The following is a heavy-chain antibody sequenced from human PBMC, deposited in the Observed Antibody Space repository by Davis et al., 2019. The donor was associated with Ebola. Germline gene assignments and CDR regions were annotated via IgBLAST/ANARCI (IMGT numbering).Heavy chain of an antibody. CDR1: GYTFTRYG. D-gene: IGHD3-10*01. J-gene: IGHJ5*02. CDR3: ARAVTMVLPSGWFDP. Sequence: AASVKVSCKASGYTFTRYGISWVRQAPGQGLEWMGWISSYNGNTNYAQNRQGRVTMTTDTSTSIAYMEVRSLRYDDTAVYYCARAVTMVLPSGWFDPWGQGTLVTVSS. CDR2: ISSYNGNT. V-gene: IGHV1-18*01.